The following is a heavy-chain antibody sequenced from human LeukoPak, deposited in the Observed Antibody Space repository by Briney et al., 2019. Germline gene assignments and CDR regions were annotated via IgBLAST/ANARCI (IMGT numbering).Heavy chain of an antibody. CDR1: GGSIRGDY. V-gene: IGHV4-59*08. Sequence: SETLSLTCTVSGGSIRGDYWSWIRQPPGKGLEWIGYIYYSGSTNYNPSLKSRVTISVDTSKNQFSLRLISVTAADTAVYYCARHGGTSGRSYRQDAFDIWGQGTMVTVSS. CDR2: IYYSGST. CDR3: ARHGGTSGRSYRQDAFDI. J-gene: IGHJ3*02. D-gene: IGHD3-10*01.